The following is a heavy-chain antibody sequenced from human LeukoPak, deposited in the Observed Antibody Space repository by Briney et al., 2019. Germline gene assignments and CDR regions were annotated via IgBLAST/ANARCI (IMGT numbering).Heavy chain of an antibody. D-gene: IGHD2-8*02. J-gene: IGHJ4*02. CDR3: AQDYTGDPPYFHY. Sequence: GGSLRLSSAASGFTFSSYAMSWVRQAPGKGLEWVSAISGSGGSTYYADSVKGRFTISRDNSKNTLFLQMHSLRAEDTAMYYCAQDYTGDPPYFHYWGQGTLITVSS. CDR1: GFTFSSYA. V-gene: IGHV3-23*01. CDR2: ISGSGGST.